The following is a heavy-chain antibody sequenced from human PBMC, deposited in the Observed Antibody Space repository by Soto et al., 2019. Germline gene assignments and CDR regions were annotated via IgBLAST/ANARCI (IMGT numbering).Heavy chain of an antibody. CDR3: AKDSLKNVYGDSLDY. CDR2: ISGSGGST. Sequence: EVQLLESGGGLVQPGGSLRLSCAASGFTFSSYAMSWVRQAPGKGLEWVSAISGSGGSTYYADSVKGRFTISRDNSKNSLYLQMNSLRAEDTAVYYCAKDSLKNVYGDSLDYWGQGTLVTVSS. D-gene: IGHD4-17*01. V-gene: IGHV3-23*01. CDR1: GFTFSSYA. J-gene: IGHJ4*02.